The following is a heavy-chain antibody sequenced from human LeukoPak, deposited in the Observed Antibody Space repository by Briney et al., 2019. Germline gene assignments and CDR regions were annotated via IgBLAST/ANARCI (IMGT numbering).Heavy chain of an antibody. Sequence: SGTLSLTCAVSGGSISSSNWWSWVRQPPGKGLEWIGEIYHSGSTNYNPSLKSRLTISVDKSKNQFSLKLSSVTAADTAVYYCARRDYYDSSGYYGSFDYWGQGTLVTVSS. J-gene: IGHJ4*02. D-gene: IGHD3-22*01. CDR3: ARRDYYDSSGYYGSFDY. CDR1: GGSISSSNW. CDR2: IYHSGST. V-gene: IGHV4-4*02.